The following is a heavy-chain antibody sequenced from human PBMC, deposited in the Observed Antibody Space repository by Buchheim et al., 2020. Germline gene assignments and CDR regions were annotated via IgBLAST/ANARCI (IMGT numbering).Heavy chain of an antibody. CDR2: IKEDGSDK. CDR1: GFTFSNYW. Sequence: EVQLAESGGGLVQPGGSLRVSCAASGFTFSNYWMSWVRQAPGKGLEWVANIKEDGSDKYYVDSVKGRFTISRDNAKNSLYLQMNSLRAEDTAVYYCARWYYYGMDVWGQGTT. V-gene: IGHV3-7*01. D-gene: IGHD2-15*01. CDR3: ARWYYYGMDV. J-gene: IGHJ6*02.